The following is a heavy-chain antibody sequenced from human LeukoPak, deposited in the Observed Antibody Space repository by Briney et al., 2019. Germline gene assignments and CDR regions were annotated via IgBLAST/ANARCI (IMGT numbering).Heavy chain of an antibody. Sequence: PGGSLRLSCAASGFTVSSNYMSWVRQAPGKGLEWVSVIYSGGSTYYADSVKGRFTISRDSSKNTLYLQMNSLRAEDTAVYYCASVGGYSYGYDLDYWGQGTLVTVSS. V-gene: IGHV3-53*01. CDR1: GFTVSSNY. D-gene: IGHD5-18*01. CDR2: IYSGGST. J-gene: IGHJ4*02. CDR3: ASVGGYSYGYDLDY.